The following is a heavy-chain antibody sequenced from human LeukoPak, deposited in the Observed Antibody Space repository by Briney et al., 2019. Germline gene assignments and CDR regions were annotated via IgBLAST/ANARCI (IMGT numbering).Heavy chain of an antibody. CDR1: GFTFSSYW. Sequence: GGSLRLSCAASGFTFSSYWMSWVRQAPGKGLEWVANIKQDGSEKYYVDSVKGRFTISRDNAKNSLYLQMNSLRAEDTAVYYCARLLVVPAANHYYYYYYMDVWGKGTTVTISS. V-gene: IGHV3-7*01. D-gene: IGHD2-2*01. CDR2: IKQDGSEK. J-gene: IGHJ6*03. CDR3: ARLLVVPAANHYYYYYYMDV.